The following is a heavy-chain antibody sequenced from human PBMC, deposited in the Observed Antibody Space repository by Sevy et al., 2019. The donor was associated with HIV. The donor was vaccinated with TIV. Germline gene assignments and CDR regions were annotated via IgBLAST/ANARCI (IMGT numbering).Heavy chain of an antibody. CDR1: GFTFSSYA. D-gene: IGHD2-2*01. CDR2: ISGSGGST. Sequence: GGSLRLSCAASGFTFSSYAMSWVRQAPGKGLEWVSAISGSGGSTYYADSVKGRFTISRDNSKNTLYLKMNGLGAEETAVYYCAKDTHIVVVPAARGHYYYYGMDVWGQGTTVTVSS. J-gene: IGHJ6*02. V-gene: IGHV3-23*01. CDR3: AKDTHIVVVPAARGHYYYYGMDV.